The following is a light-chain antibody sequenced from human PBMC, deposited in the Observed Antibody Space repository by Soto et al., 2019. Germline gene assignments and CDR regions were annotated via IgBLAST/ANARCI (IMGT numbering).Light chain of an antibody. CDR1: TSDVGDYDY. CDR2: DVT. J-gene: IGLJ1*01. V-gene: IGLV2-11*01. CDR3: CSYAGSFTFV. Sequence: QSALTQPRSVSGSPGQSVTISCTGTTSDVGDYDYVSWYQHHPGKAPKLMIYDVTKRPSGVPDRFSGSKSGNTASLTISGLQAEDEADYYCCSYAGSFTFVFGSGTKVTVL.